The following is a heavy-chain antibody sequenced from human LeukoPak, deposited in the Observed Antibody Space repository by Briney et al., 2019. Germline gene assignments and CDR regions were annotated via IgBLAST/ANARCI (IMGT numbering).Heavy chain of an antibody. CDR2: INAGNGNT. J-gene: IGHJ4*02. V-gene: IGHV1-3*01. CDR3: ARKRNYGSGSYYSLDY. CDR1: GYTFTSYA. Sequence: ASVKVSCKASGYTFTSYAMHWVRQAPGQRLEWMGWINAGNGNTKYSQKFQGGVTITRDTSASTAYMELSSLRSEDTAVYYCARKRNYGSGSYYSLDYWGQGTLVTVSS. D-gene: IGHD3-10*01.